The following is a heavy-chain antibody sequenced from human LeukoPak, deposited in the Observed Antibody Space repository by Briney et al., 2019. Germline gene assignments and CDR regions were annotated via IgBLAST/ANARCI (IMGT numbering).Heavy chain of an antibody. CDR1: GFTFSNAW. Sequence: GGSLRLSCAASGFTFSNAWMSWVRQAPGKGLEWVGRIKSKTDGGTTDYAAPVKGRFTISRDDSKNTLYLQVNSLKTEDTAVYYCTTTREIYGSGSSTHADYWGQGTLVTVSS. V-gene: IGHV3-15*01. CDR2: IKSKTDGGTT. D-gene: IGHD3-10*01. J-gene: IGHJ4*02. CDR3: TTTREIYGSGSSTHADY.